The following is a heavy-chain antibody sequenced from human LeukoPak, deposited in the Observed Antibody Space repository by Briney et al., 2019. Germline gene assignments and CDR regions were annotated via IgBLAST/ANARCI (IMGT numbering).Heavy chain of an antibody. V-gene: IGHV5-51*01. CDR1: GYRFTSYW. CDR3: DRGERFDY. CDR2: IYPCNSDT. D-gene: IGHD1-1*01. Sequence: GESLQISCKGSGYRFTSYWIGGVRQMPGEGLEWMGIIYPCNSDTTYGPSLQSQVTISADKSTNTAYLQWSSLKAPDTAMYSCDRGERFDYWGQGTLVTVSS. J-gene: IGHJ4*02.